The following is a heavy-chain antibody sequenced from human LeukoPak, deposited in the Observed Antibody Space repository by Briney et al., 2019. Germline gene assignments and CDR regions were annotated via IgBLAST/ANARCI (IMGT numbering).Heavy chain of an antibody. CDR2: ITWNSRSV. D-gene: IGHD3-22*01. J-gene: IGHJ3*01. V-gene: IGHV3-9*01. CDR1: GFTFEDYA. CDR3: AETHDGSGFLNDAFDV. Sequence: GGSLRLSCAASGFTFEDYAIHWVRQVPGKGLDWVAGITWNSRSVDFADSVKGRFIISRDNAKKLVYLQMNSLRPQDTAIYYCAETHDGSGFLNDAFDVWGQGTMVTVSS.